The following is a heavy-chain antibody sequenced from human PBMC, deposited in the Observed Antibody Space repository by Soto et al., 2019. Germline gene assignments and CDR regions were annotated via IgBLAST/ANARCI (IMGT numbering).Heavy chain of an antibody. CDR3: ASGYCSSTSCYDRTDYYYYYGMDV. CDR1: GFTFSSYA. J-gene: IGHJ6*02. D-gene: IGHD2-2*03. CDR2: ISYDGSNK. Sequence: GGSLRLSCAASGFTFSSYAMHWVRQAPGKGLEWVAVISYDGSNKYYADSVKGRFTISRDNSKNTLYLQMNSLRAEDTAVYYCASGYCSSTSCYDRTDYYYYYGMDVWGQGTTVTVSS. V-gene: IGHV3-30-3*01.